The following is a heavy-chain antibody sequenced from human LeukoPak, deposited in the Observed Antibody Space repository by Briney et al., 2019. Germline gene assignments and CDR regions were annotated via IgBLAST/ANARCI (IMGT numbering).Heavy chain of an antibody. CDR2: ISGSGGST. Sequence: GGSLRLSCVASGFTFSNYAMSWVRQAPGKGLEWVSAISGSGGSTYYADSVKGRFTISRDNSKNTLYLQMNSLRAEDTAVYYCAKFLPTHIVVANYYFDYWGQGTLVTVSS. D-gene: IGHD2-21*01. CDR1: GFTFSNYA. J-gene: IGHJ4*02. CDR3: AKFLPTHIVVANYYFDY. V-gene: IGHV3-23*01.